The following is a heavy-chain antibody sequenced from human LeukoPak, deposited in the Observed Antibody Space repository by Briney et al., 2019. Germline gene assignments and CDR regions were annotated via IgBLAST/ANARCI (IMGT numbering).Heavy chain of an antibody. V-gene: IGHV3-66*01. CDR1: GLTVSSNY. J-gene: IGHJ4*02. D-gene: IGHD6-19*01. Sequence: GGSLRLSCAASGLTVSSNYMSWVRQAPGKGLEWVSVIYSGGSTYYADSVKGRITISRDNSKNTLYLQMNSLRAEDTAVYYCASLGTSGWYHFDFWGQGTLVTVSS. CDR3: ASLGTSGWYHFDF. CDR2: IYSGGST.